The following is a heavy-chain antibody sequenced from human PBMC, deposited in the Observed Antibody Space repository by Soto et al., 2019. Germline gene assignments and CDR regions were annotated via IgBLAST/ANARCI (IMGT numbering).Heavy chain of an antibody. D-gene: IGHD3-22*01. J-gene: IGHJ6*02. CDR2: ISAYDGYT. V-gene: IGHV1-18*01. Sequence: QVQLVQSXXXXXXPGASVKVSCKASGYTFTSYGINWVRQAPGQGLEWLGWISAYDGYTNYAQILQGRVSMTTDTSTKTAYMEQRSLRSDDTAMYYCARGGFYDSSGDRNYYYYGMQVWGQGTTVTVSS. CDR1: GYTFTSYG. CDR3: ARGGFYDSSGDRNYYYYGMQV.